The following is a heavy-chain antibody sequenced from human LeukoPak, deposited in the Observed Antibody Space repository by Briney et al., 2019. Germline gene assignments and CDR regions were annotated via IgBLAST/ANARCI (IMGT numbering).Heavy chain of an antibody. CDR1: GFTFSSYS. V-gene: IGHV3-21*01. CDR3: AREGPYGPHDY. J-gene: IGHJ4*02. D-gene: IGHD4-17*01. CDR2: ISSSSSYI. Sequence: GGSLRLSCAASGFTFSSYSMNWVRQAPGKGLEGVSSISSSSSYIYYADSVKGRFIISSENAKNSLYLPMNSLRAAETAVYYCAREGPYGPHDYWGQGTMVTVSS.